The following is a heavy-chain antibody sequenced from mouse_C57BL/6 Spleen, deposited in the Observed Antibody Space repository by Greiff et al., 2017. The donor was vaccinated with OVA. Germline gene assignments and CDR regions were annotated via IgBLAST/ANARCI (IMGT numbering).Heavy chain of an antibody. V-gene: IGHV1-82*01. CDR1: GYAFSSSW. Sequence: VQLQQSGPELVKPGASVKISCKASGYAFSSSWMNWVKQRPGTGLEWIGRISPGDGDTNYNGKFTGKATLTADQSSSTAYMQLSSLTSEDSAVYFCARGGYFDVWGTGTTVTVSS. CDR3: ARGGYFDV. J-gene: IGHJ1*03. CDR2: ISPGDGDT.